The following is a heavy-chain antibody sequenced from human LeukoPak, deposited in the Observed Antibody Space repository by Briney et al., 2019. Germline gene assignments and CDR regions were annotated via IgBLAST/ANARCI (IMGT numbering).Heavy chain of an antibody. CDR2: ISYHGSNK. J-gene: IGHJ6*04. CDR3: AELGITMIGGV. V-gene: IGHV3-30*18. D-gene: IGHD3-10*02. Sequence: PGGSLRLSCAASGFTFNNYGMHWVCQAPGKGLEWVAVISYHGSNKYYADSVKGRFTISRDNAKNSLYLQMNSLRAEDTAVYYCAELGITMIGGVWGKGTTVTVSS. CDR1: GFTFNNYG.